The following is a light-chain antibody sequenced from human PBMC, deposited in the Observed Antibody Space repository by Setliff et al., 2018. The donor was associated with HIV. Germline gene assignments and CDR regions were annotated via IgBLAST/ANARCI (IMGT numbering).Light chain of an antibody. CDR1: SGDVARYNL. CDR2: QAS. Sequence: QSVLTQPASVSGSPGQSITISCTGSSGDVARYNLVSWYQQQPGKPPKLMIYQASKRPSGVANRFVGSKSGNTASLTISGLQAEDEADYYCCSNTGSNTYVFGTGTKVTVL. CDR3: CSNTGSNTYV. J-gene: IGLJ1*01. V-gene: IGLV2-23*01.